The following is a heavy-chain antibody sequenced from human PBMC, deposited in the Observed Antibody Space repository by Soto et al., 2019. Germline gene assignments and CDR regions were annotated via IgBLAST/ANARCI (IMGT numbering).Heavy chain of an antibody. Sequence: EVQLVESGGGLVQPGGSLRLSCAASGFIFTSYWMDWVRQAPGKGLEWVAMINQDGSEKYYVDSVKGRFTISRDNGKNSLYLEMDSLRADETAVYYCVTDYDAKGWGAYWGQGALVTVSS. V-gene: IGHV3-7*04. D-gene: IGHD3-16*01. CDR2: INQDGSEK. CDR1: GFIFTSYW. CDR3: VTDYDAKGWGAY. J-gene: IGHJ4*02.